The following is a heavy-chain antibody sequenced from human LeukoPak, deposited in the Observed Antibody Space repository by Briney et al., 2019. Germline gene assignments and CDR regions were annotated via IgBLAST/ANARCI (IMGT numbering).Heavy chain of an antibody. V-gene: IGHV1-69*06. J-gene: IGHJ4*02. D-gene: IGHD3-22*01. CDR2: PIFGTA. CDR3: ARGYYYDSSGYCFDY. Sequence: PIFGTANYAQKFQGRVTIPADKSTSTAYMELSSLRSEDTAVYYCARGYYYDSSGYCFDYWGQGTLVTVSS.